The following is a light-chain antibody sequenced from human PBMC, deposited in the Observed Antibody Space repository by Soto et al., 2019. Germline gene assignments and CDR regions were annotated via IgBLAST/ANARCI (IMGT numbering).Light chain of an antibody. Sequence: QSVLTQPASASGSPGQSITLSCTGTSSDVGGYNYVSWYQLHPGRAPKLIIYDVSHRPSGISNRFSGSKSGNTASLTISGLQPEDEADYFCSSYTTGITLYVFGPGTKLTVL. CDR3: SSYTTGITLYV. J-gene: IGLJ1*01. CDR2: DVS. V-gene: IGLV2-14*01. CDR1: SSDVGGYNY.